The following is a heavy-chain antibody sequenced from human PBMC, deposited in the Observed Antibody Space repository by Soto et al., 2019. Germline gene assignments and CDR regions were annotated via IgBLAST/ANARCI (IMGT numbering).Heavy chain of an antibody. CDR1: GFTFSSYS. Sequence: GGSLRLSCAASGFTFSSYSMNWVRQAPGKGLEWVSYISSSSSTIYYADSVKGRFTISRDNAKNSLYLQMNSLRAEDTAVYYCARDLALRVTMVRGVMAFDIWGQGTMVTVSS. CDR2: ISSSSSTI. V-gene: IGHV3-48*01. D-gene: IGHD3-10*01. CDR3: ARDLALRVTMVRGVMAFDI. J-gene: IGHJ3*02.